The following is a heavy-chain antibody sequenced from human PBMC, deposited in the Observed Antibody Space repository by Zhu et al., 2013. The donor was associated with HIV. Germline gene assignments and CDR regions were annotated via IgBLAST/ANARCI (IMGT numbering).Heavy chain of an antibody. CDR3: AKRLSRPHGSFDY. V-gene: IGHV1-46*01. CDR2: INPSDGTT. CDR1: GYTFTDYY. Sequence: QVQLVQSGAEVKKPGASVKVSCKASGYTFTDYYIHWLRQAPGQGLELLGVINPSDGTTTYTQKFQGRVAMTRDTSTNTVYMELSSLRSEDTAVYYCAKRLSRPHGSFDYWGQGTLVTVSS. J-gene: IGHJ4*02.